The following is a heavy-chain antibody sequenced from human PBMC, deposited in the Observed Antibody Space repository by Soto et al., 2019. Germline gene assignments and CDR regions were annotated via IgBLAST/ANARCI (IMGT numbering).Heavy chain of an antibody. Sequence: GGPRSSGNNYWSWIREPPGKGLEWIGYIYHSGSTYYNPSLKSRVTISVDRSKNTQYLQMRSLRADDTAVYYCVKGEYYYYISRYYAFDYW. J-gene: IGHJ5*01. D-gene: IGHD3-22*01. CDR3: VKGEYYYYISRYYAFDY. V-gene: IGHV4-30-2*02. CDR1: GGPRSSGNNY. CDR2: IYHSGST.